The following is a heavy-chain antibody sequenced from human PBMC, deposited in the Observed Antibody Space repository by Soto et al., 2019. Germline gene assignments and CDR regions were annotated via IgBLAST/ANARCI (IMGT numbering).Heavy chain of an antibody. CDR2: ISANNGFT. V-gene: IGHV1-18*01. D-gene: IGHD1-26*01. CDR1: GYTFTNSG. J-gene: IGHJ4*02. CDR3: ARDSGSYINTGFDY. Sequence: QVQLVQSGAEVKKPGASVKVSCKASGYTFTNSGISGVRQAPGQGLEWMGWISANNGFTIYAQKIQGRVTMTTDTSTSTAYMELRSLRSDDTAVYSCARDSGSYINTGFDYWGQGTLVTVSA.